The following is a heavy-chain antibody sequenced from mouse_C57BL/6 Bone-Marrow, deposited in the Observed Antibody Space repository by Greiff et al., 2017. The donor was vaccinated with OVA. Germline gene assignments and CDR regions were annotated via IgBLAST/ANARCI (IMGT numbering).Heavy chain of an antibody. V-gene: IGHV1-81*01. CDR2: IYPRSGNT. Sequence: VQLQQSGAELARPGASVKLSCKASGYTFTSYGISWVKQRTGQGLEWIGEIYPRSGNTYYNEKFKGKATLTADKSSSTAYMELRSLTSEDSAVYFCAREGLGRGGAMDYWGQGTSVTVSS. J-gene: IGHJ4*01. CDR3: AREGLGRGGAMDY. CDR1: GYTFTSYG. D-gene: IGHD4-1*01.